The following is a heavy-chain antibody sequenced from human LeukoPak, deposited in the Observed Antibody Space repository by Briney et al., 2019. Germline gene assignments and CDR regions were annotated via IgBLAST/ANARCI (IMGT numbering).Heavy chain of an antibody. CDR3: ARDPFRYGLGY. V-gene: IGHV4-31*03. CDR2: IYYSGST. D-gene: IGHD5-18*01. Sequence: SETLSLTCTVSGGSISSGGYYWGWIRQHPGKGLEWIGYIYYSGSTYYNPSLKSRVTISVDTSKNQFSLRLSSVTAADTAVYYCARDPFRYGLGYWGQGTLVTVSS. J-gene: IGHJ4*02. CDR1: GGSISSGGYY.